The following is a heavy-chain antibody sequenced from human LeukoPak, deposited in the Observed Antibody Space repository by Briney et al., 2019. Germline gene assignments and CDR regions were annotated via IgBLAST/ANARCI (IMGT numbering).Heavy chain of an antibody. J-gene: IGHJ4*02. CDR2: ISYAGDNK. CDR3: ARDRRLQLEFFEY. D-gene: IGHD5-24*01. V-gene: IGHV3-30-3*01. Sequence: GGSLRLSCAASGFTFSSYAMQWVRQAPDKGLEWVALISYAGDNKQYADSVKGRFNISRDDYRNMLHLQMDSLRPEDTAVYYCARDRRLQLEFFEYWGQGILVTVTS. CDR1: GFTFSSYA.